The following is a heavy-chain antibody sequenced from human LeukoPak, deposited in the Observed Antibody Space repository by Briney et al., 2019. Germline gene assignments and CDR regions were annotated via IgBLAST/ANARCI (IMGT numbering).Heavy chain of an antibody. Sequence: GGSLRLSCAASGFTFSSYAMHWVRQAPGKGLEWVAVISYDGSNKYYADSVKGRFTISRDNSKNTLYLQMNSLRAEDTAVYYCARRMGSGAFDIWGQGTMVTVSS. J-gene: IGHJ3*02. CDR2: ISYDGSNK. CDR3: ARRMGSGAFDI. CDR1: GFTFSSYA. D-gene: IGHD1-26*01. V-gene: IGHV3-30-3*01.